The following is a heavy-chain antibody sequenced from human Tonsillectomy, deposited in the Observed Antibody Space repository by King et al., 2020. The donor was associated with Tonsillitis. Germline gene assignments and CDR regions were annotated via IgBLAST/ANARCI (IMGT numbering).Heavy chain of an antibody. V-gene: IGHV4-59*08. CDR2: IYYSGST. Sequence: VQLQESGPGLVKPSETLSLTCTVSGGSISSYYWSWIRQPPGKGLEWIGYIYYSGSTNYNPSLKSRVTISVDTSKNQFSLKLSSVTAADTAVYYCARRLDSSGYYWSFDYWGQGTLVTVSS. J-gene: IGHJ4*02. CDR1: GGSISSYY. D-gene: IGHD3-22*01. CDR3: ARRLDSSGYYWSFDY.